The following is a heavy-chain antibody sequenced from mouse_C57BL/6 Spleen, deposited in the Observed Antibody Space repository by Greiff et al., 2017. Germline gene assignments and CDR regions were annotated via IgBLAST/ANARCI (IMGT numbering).Heavy chain of an antibody. CDR3: ARDYDYLVGYFDV. D-gene: IGHD2-4*01. CDR1: GFTFSDYG. CDR2: ISSGSSTI. J-gene: IGHJ1*03. V-gene: IGHV5-17*01. Sequence: DVQLQESGGGLVKPGGSLKLSCAASGFTFSDYGMHWVRQAPEKGLEWVAYISSGSSTIYYADTVKGRFTISRDNAKNTLFLQMTSLRSEDTAMYYCARDYDYLVGYFDVWGTGTTVTVSS.